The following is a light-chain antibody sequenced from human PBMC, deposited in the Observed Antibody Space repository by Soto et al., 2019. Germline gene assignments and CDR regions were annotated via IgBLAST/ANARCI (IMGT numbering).Light chain of an antibody. CDR2: AAS. CDR1: QGISSY. CDR3: QQYYSYPRA. J-gene: IGKJ1*01. V-gene: IGKV1-8*01. Sequence: AIRMTQSPSSLSASTGDRVTITCRASQGISSYLAWYQQKPGKAPKLLIYAASTLQSGVPSRFSGSGSGTDFTLTIICLQSEDFATYYCQQYYSYPRAFGQGTKVESK.